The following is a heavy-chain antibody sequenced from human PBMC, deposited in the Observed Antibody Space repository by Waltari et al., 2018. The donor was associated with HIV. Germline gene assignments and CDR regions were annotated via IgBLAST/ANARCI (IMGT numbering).Heavy chain of an antibody. V-gene: IGHV4-61*08. CDR1: GGSVSSGGYY. CDR3: ARSNGPLDY. J-gene: IGHJ4*02. CDR2: IYYSGST. D-gene: IGHD7-27*01. Sequence: QVQLQESGPGLVKPSETLSLTCAVSGGSVSSGGYYWNWLPQPPGEGLEWIGYIYYSGSTNYDPSLRSRVTISVDLSKNQFSLKLRSVTAADTAVYYWARSNGPLDYWGQGTLVTVSS.